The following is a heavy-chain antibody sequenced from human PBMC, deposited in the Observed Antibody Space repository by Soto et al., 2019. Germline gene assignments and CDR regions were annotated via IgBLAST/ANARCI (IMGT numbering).Heavy chain of an antibody. CDR3: ASGQVVAAKH. V-gene: IGHV4-30-2*01. J-gene: IGHJ4*02. CDR1: GGSVSSGGYS. Sequence: QLQLQESGSGLLKPSQTLSLTCAVSGGSVSSGGYSWSWIRQPPGKGLEWIGYAYYSGSTYYNPSPSRRRDITVNRSRNQNCLTLRLGTAADTAVYYCASGQVVAAKHGGQGTLVTVSS. CDR2: AYYSGST. D-gene: IGHD2-15*01.